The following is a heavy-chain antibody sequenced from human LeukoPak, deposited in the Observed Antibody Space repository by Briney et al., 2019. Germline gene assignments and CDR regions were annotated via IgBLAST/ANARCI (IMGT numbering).Heavy chain of an antibody. Sequence: PGGPLRLSCAASGFTFSSYAMNWVRQAPGKGLEWVAMIWFDATEKYYVDSVKGRFTISRDNSKNTLYLQMNSLRVEDTAVYYCVRGQSTLGYFQEWGQGTPVTVSS. D-gene: IGHD2-2*01. CDR3: VRGQSTLGYFQE. CDR1: GFTFSSYA. J-gene: IGHJ1*01. CDR2: IWFDATEK. V-gene: IGHV3-33*08.